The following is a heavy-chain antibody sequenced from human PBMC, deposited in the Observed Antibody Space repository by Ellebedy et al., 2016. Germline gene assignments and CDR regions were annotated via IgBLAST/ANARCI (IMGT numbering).Heavy chain of an antibody. Sequence: SETLSLTCTVSGGSISSSNYYWAWIRQHPGKGLEWIGYIYYSGSTYYNPSLQSRVTILVDTSKNQFSLKLSSVTAADTAVYYCAREGPRFSHNWFDPWGQGTLVTVSS. J-gene: IGHJ5*02. CDR3: AREGPRFSHNWFDP. D-gene: IGHD3-9*01. V-gene: IGHV4-31*03. CDR1: GGSISSSNYY. CDR2: IYYSGST.